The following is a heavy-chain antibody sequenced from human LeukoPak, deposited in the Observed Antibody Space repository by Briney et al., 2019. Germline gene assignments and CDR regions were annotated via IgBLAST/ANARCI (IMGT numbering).Heavy chain of an antibody. D-gene: IGHD6-13*01. CDR2: IIPIFGTA. CDR1: GYTFTSYY. Sequence: ASVKVSCKASGYTFTSYYMHWVRQAPGQGLEWMGGIIPIFGTANYAQKFQGRVTITTDESTSTACMELSSLRSEDTAVYYCAGPKYSSSWYHMDVWGKGTTVTVSS. J-gene: IGHJ6*03. CDR3: AGPKYSSSWYHMDV. V-gene: IGHV1-69*05.